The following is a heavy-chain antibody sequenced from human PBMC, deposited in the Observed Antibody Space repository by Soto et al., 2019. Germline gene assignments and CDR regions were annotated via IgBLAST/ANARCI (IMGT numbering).Heavy chain of an antibody. D-gene: IGHD3-10*01. CDR1: GFTFSTYS. J-gene: IGHJ6*02. CDR2: ISSSSCYM. V-gene: IGHV3-21*01. Sequence: AGGSLRLSCAASGFTFSTYSMNWVRQAQGKGLEWVSFISSSSCYMNYADSVKGRFTISRDNAKNTLYLQMNSLRAEDTAVYYCARDTRITMVRGVIIRTQYYYYGMDVWGQGTTVTVSS. CDR3: ARDTRITMVRGVIIRTQYYYYGMDV.